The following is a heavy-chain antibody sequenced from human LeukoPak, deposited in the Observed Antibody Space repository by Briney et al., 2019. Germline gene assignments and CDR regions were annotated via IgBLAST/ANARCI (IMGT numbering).Heavy chain of an antibody. CDR1: GFASSSYA. J-gene: IGHJ4*02. V-gene: IGHV3-30*04. Sequence: GRSLRLSCAASGFASSSYAMHWVRQAPGKGLEWVAVISYDGSNKYYADSVKGRFTISRDNSKNTLYLQMNSLRAEDTAVYYCARDSAYYCGSGSYYNYWGQGTLVTVSS. CDR2: ISYDGSNK. D-gene: IGHD3-10*01. CDR3: ARDSAYYCGSGSYYNY.